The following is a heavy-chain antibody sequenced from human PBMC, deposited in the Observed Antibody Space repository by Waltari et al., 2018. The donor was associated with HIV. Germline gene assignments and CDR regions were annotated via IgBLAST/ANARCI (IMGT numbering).Heavy chain of an antibody. Sequence: EVQLLESGGDLQQPGGSLRLSCAASGFIFSSYAMSWVRQAPGRGLELVSAINGGTTGTFYAYSVKGRFTISRDSSKNTLYLQMNSLRAEDTAVYYCAKDRSYDSSGYFDYWGEGTLVTVSS. V-gene: IGHV3-23*01. CDR3: AKDRSYDSSGYFDY. D-gene: IGHD3-22*01. J-gene: IGHJ4*02. CDR1: GFIFSSYA. CDR2: INGGTTGT.